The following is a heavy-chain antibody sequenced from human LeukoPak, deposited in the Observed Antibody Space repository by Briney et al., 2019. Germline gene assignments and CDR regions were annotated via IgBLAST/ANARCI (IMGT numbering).Heavy chain of an antibody. V-gene: IGHV4-34*01. CDR1: GGSISSYY. D-gene: IGHD4-17*01. Sequence: PSETLSLTCTVSGGSISSYYWSWIRQPPGKGLEWIGEINHSGSTNYNPSLKSRVTISVDTSKNQFSLKLSSVTAADTAVYYCARVRADYGDYPDTDYWGQGTLVTVSS. CDR2: INHSGST. J-gene: IGHJ4*02. CDR3: ARVRADYGDYPDTDY.